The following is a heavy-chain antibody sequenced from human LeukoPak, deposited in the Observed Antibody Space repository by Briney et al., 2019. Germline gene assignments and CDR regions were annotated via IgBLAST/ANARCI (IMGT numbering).Heavy chain of an antibody. V-gene: IGHV1-24*01. CDR2: FDPEDGET. J-gene: IGHJ4*02. D-gene: IGHD2-2*01. Sequence: ASVKVSCKVSGYTLTELSMHWVRQAPGKGLEWMGGFDPEDGETIYAQKFQGRVTMTEDTSTDTAYKELSSLRSEDTAVYYCATRDIDPALVVPAARNLYFDYWGQGTLVTVSS. CDR3: ATRDIDPALVVPAARNLYFDY. CDR1: GYTLTELS.